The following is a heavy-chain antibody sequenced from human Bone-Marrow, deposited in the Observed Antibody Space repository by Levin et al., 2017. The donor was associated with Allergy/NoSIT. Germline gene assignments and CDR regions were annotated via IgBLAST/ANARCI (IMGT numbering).Heavy chain of an antibody. Sequence: GESLKISCKASGYTFTGYYMHWVRQAPGQGLEWMGWINPNSGGTNYAQKFQGRVTMTRDTSISTAYMELSRLRSDDTAVYYCARIGSYYREAYYFDYWGQGTLVTVSS. CDR3: ARIGSYYREAYYFDY. CDR2: INPNSGGT. D-gene: IGHD1-26*01. J-gene: IGHJ4*02. V-gene: IGHV1-2*02. CDR1: GYTFTGYY.